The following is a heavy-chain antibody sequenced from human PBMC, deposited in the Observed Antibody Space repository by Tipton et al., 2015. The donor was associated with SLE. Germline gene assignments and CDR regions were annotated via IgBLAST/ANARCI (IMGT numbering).Heavy chain of an antibody. D-gene: IGHD5-12*01. V-gene: IGHV4-59*11. CDR2: IYYTGST. J-gene: IGHJ5*02. CDR3: ARDTWAGGFSGYAENH. CDR1: GGSISRHY. Sequence: TLSLTCTVSGGSISRHYWSWIRQPPGKGLEWIGYIYYTGSTNYNPSLKSRVTISVDTSQNRFSLQLTSVTAADTAVYYCARDTWAGGFSGYAENHWGQGTLITVSS.